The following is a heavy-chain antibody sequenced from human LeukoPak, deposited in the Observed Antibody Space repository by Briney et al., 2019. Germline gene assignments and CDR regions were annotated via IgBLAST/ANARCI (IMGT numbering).Heavy chain of an antibody. J-gene: IGHJ4*02. D-gene: IGHD3-9*01. CDR1: GYTFTGCY. Sequence: GASVKVSCKASGYTFTGCYMHWVRQAPGQGLEWMGWINPNSGGTNYAQKFQGRVTMTRDTSISTAYMELSRLRSDDTAVYYCARAAGLTYYDILTLDYWGQGTLVTVSS. V-gene: IGHV1-2*02. CDR2: INPNSGGT. CDR3: ARAAGLTYYDILTLDY.